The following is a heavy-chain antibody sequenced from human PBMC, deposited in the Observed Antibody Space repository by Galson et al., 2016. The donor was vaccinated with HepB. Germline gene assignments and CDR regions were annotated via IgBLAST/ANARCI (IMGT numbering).Heavy chain of an antibody. CDR2: ITPILGTA. CDR3: ASPPEDRAGWYKNYFYYAMDV. V-gene: IGHV1-69*11. J-gene: IGHJ6*02. CDR1: GYNFHNHH. Sequence: SVKVSCKASGYNFHNHHISWVRQAPGQGLEWMGRITPILGTAKYAQKFQGRVTITADESTTTAYMALSSLRSEDTAVYYCASPPEDRAGWYKNYFYYAMDVWGQGTTVTVSS. D-gene: IGHD1-14*01.